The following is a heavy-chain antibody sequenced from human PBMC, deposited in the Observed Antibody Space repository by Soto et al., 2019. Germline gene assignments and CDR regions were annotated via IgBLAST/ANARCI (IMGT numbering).Heavy chain of an antibody. CDR3: AATYYYDSSGYYYGDY. D-gene: IGHD3-22*01. V-gene: IGHV4-59*01. CDR1: GGSISSYY. CDR2: IYYIGST. Sequence: SETLSLTCTVSGGSISSYYWSWVRQPPGKGLEWIGYIYYIGSTNYNPSLKSRVTISVDTSKNQFSLKLSSVTAADTAVYYCAATYYYDSSGYYYGDYWGQGTLVTVSS. J-gene: IGHJ4*02.